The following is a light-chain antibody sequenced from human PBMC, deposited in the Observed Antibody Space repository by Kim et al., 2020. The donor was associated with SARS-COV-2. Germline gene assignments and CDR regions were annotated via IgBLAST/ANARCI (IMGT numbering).Light chain of an antibody. Sequence: SPGERATLSCRASQSISNNYLAWYQQKPGQTPRLLIYGASSRATGIPDRFSGSGSGTDFTLTISRLEPEDFAVYYCQQYGSSPRRTFGGGTKVEI. CDR1: QSISNNY. CDR2: GAS. J-gene: IGKJ4*01. V-gene: IGKV3-20*01. CDR3: QQYGSSPRRT.